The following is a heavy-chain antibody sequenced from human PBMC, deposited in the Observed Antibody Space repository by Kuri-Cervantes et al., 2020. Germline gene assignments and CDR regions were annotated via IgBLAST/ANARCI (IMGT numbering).Heavy chain of an antibody. J-gene: IGHJ6*02. V-gene: IGHV1-2*02. CDR2: INPNSGGT. CDR3: ARFGWGYCSSTSCYTMGYYYYYYGMDV. Sequence: ASVKVSCKASGYAFTSYDINWVRQAPGQGLEWMGWINPNSGGTNYAQKFQGRVTMTRDTSISTAYMELRRLRSDDTAVYYCARFGWGYCSSTSCYTMGYYYYYYGMDVWGQGTTVTVSS. CDR1: GYAFTSYD. D-gene: IGHD2-2*02.